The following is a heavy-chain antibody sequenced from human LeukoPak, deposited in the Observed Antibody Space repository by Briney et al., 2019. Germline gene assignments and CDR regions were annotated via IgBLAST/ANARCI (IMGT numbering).Heavy chain of an antibody. CDR2: INTDASST. J-gene: IGHJ4*02. Sequence: PGGSLRLSCAASGLTFSSYWMHWVRQAPGKGLVWVSRINTDASSTKYADSVKGRFTISRDNAKNTLYLQMNSLRAEDTAVYYCVRLGGGDYWGQGTLVTVSS. CDR3: VRLGGGDY. CDR1: GLTFSSYW. D-gene: IGHD3-16*01. V-gene: IGHV3-74*03.